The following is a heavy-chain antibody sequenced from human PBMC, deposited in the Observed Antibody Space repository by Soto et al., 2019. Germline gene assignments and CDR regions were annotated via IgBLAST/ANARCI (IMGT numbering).Heavy chain of an antibody. CDR3: ERAAVADAFDI. CDR2: IGTAGDT. V-gene: IGHV3-13*01. Sequence: QPGGSLRLSCAASGFTFSSYDMHWVRQATGKGLEWVSAIGTAGDTYYPGSVKGRFTISRENAKNSLYLQMNSLRAGDTAVYYCERAAVADAFDIWGQGTVVTVSS. CDR1: GFTFSSYD. D-gene: IGHD6-19*01. J-gene: IGHJ3*02.